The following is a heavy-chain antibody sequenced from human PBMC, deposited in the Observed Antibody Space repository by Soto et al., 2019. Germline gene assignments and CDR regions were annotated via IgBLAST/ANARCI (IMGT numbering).Heavy chain of an antibody. CDR2: IWYDGNKK. J-gene: IGHJ4*02. Sequence: GGSLRLSCAASGFTFSSYGMHWVRQAPGKGLEWVAVIWYDGNKKYYGDSVRGRFTISRDNSENTLYLEMNSLRAEDTAVYYCVVDTSGLLDYWGQGTLVTVSS. V-gene: IGHV3-33*03. CDR3: VVDTSGLLDY. CDR1: GFTFSSYG. D-gene: IGHD3-22*01.